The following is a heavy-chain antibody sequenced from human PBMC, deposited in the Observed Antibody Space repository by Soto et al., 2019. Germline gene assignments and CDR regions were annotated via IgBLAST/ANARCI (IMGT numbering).Heavy chain of an antibody. CDR3: ARPTRFYYDSSGQSAWFDP. CDR2: IIPIFGTA. Sequence: QVQLVQSGAEVKKPGSSVKVSCKASGGTFSSYAISWVRQAPGQGLEWMGGIIPIFGTANYAQKFQGRVTITAVEAVTTAYMELSSLRSEDTAVYYCARPTRFYYDSSGQSAWFDPWGQGTLVTVSS. D-gene: IGHD3-22*01. J-gene: IGHJ5*02. CDR1: GGTFSSYA. V-gene: IGHV1-69*12.